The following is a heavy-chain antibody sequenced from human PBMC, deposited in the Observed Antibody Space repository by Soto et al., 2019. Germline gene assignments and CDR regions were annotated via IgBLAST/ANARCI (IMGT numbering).Heavy chain of an antibody. V-gene: IGHV4-34*01. CDR2: INHSGST. CDR3: AKVGGYSFDYLNYNAMDV. J-gene: IGHJ6*02. CDR1: GGSFSGYY. D-gene: IGHD5-18*01. Sequence: SETLSLTCAVYGGSFSGYYWSWIRQPPGKGLEWIGEINHSGSTNYNPSLKSRVTISVDTSKNQFSLKLSSVTAEDTALYYCAKVGGYSFDYLNYNAMDVWGRGTTDTVSS.